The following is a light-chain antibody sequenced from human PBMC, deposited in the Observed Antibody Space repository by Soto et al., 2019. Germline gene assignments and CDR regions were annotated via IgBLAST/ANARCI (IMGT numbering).Light chain of an antibody. CDR3: QQYGGSPRT. Sequence: DIQMTQSPSTLSGSVGDRVTITCRASQTISSWLAWYQQKPGKAPKLLIYKASTLKSGVPSRFSGSGSGTEFTLTISSLQPDDFAVYYCQQYGGSPRTFGQGTKVEVK. J-gene: IGKJ1*01. CDR2: KAS. V-gene: IGKV1-5*03. CDR1: QTISSW.